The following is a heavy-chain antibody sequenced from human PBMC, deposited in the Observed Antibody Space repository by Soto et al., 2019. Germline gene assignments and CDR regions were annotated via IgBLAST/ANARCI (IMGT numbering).Heavy chain of an antibody. J-gene: IGHJ5*02. Sequence: GGSLRLSCAASGFTFSSYGMHWVRQAPGKGLEWVAVIWYDGSNKYYADSVKGRFTISRDNSKNTLYLQMNSLRAEDTAVYYCAREGRVVPAAIPEFDPWGQGTLVTVSS. CDR1: GFTFSSYG. V-gene: IGHV3-33*01. CDR2: IWYDGSNK. D-gene: IGHD2-2*02. CDR3: AREGRVVPAAIPEFDP.